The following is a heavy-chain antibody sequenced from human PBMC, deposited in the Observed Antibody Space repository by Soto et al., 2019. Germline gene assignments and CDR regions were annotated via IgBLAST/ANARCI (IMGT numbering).Heavy chain of an antibody. CDR3: AKAKLTYRFPLSVLYSDY. D-gene: IGHD2-8*02. J-gene: IGHJ4*02. CDR2: ISGSGGST. CDR1: GFTFSSYA. Sequence: GGSLRLSCAASGFTFSSYAMSWVRQAPGKGLEWVSAISGSGGSTYYADSVKGRFTISRDNSKNTLYLQMNSLRAEDTAVYYCAKAKLTYRFPLSVLYSDYWGQGTLVTVSS. V-gene: IGHV3-23*01.